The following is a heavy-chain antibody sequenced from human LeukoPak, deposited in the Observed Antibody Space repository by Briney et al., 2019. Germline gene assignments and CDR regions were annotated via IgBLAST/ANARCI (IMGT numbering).Heavy chain of an antibody. CDR1: GFTFSSYE. D-gene: IGHD7-27*01. Sequence: PGGSLRLSCAASGFTFSSYEMNWVRQAPGKGLEYISVIYSGGITYYADSVKGRFTISRDNSKNTLYLQMTSLRAEDTAVYYCARDSGAGYYFDYWGQGTLVTVSS. V-gene: IGHV3-66*01. J-gene: IGHJ4*02. CDR3: ARDSGAGYYFDY. CDR2: IYSGGIT.